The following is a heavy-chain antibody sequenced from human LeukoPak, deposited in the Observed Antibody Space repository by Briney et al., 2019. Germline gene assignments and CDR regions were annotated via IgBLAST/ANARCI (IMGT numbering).Heavy chain of an antibody. CDR1: GFTFDDYA. Sequence: GRSLRLSCAASGFTFDDYAMHWVRHAPGKGLEGVSGISWNSGSIGYADSVKGRFTISRDNAKNSLYLQMNSLRAEDTAVYYCARFGQELGDAFDIWGQGTMVTVSS. CDR2: ISWNSGSI. D-gene: IGHD1-7*01. V-gene: IGHV3-9*01. J-gene: IGHJ3*02. CDR3: ARFGQELGDAFDI.